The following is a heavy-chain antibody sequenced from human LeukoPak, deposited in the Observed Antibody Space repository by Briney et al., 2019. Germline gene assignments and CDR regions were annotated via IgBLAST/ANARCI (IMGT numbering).Heavy chain of an antibody. CDR2: IYYSGST. J-gene: IGHJ5*02. CDR3: ARPGNRRITIFGVAPGWFDP. Sequence: SETLSLTCTVSGGSISSYYWSWIRQPPGKGLEWIGYIYYSGSTNYNPSLKSRVTISVDTSKNQFSLKLSSVTAADTAVYYCARPGNRRITIFGVAPGWFDPWGQGTLVTVSS. V-gene: IGHV4-59*12. CDR1: GGSISSYY. D-gene: IGHD3-3*01.